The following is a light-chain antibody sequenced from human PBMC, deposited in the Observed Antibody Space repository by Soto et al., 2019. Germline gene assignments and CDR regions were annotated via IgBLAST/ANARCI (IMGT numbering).Light chain of an antibody. CDR3: QPYGWSWT. CDR2: GAS. J-gene: IGKJ1*01. V-gene: IGKV3-20*01. CDR1: QSVSSSY. Sequence: EIVLTQSPGTLSLSPGERATLSCRASQSVSSSYLAWYQQKPGQAPRLLIYGASTRATGVPDRFSGSGSGTDFTLTFSRPGPDVFAVYYCQPYGWSWTFGQGTKVEIK.